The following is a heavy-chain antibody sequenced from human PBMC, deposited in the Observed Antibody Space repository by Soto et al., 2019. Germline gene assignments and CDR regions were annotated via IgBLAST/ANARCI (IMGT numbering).Heavy chain of an antibody. CDR1: GGTFSSYA. D-gene: IGHD5-18*01. CDR3: ARKVDTAMDYIYYYYGMDV. CDR2: IIPIFGTA. J-gene: IGHJ6*02. Sequence: QVQLVQSGAEVKKPGSSVKVSCKASGGTFSSYAISWVRQAPGQGLEWMGGIIPIFGTANYAQKFQGRVTMTADESTSTAYMELSSLRSEDTAVYYCARKVDTAMDYIYYYYGMDVWGQGTTVTVSS. V-gene: IGHV1-69*12.